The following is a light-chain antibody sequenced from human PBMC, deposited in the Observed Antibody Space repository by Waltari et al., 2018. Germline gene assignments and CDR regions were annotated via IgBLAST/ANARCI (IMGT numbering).Light chain of an antibody. CDR3: MQTLQTRT. CDR1: QSLLHSSGYYF. V-gene: IGKV2-28*01. Sequence: DIVMTQSPLSLPVTPGEPASLSCRSSQSLLHSSGYYFLDWYLQKPGQSPQLLIYLGSNRASGVPDRFSGSGSGTDFTLSISRVEAEDVGIYYCMQTLQTRTFGQGTKVEIK. CDR2: LGS. J-gene: IGKJ1*01.